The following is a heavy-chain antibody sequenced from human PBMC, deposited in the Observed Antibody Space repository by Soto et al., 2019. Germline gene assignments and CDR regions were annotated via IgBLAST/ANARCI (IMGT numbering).Heavy chain of an antibody. D-gene: IGHD2-2*01. CDR1: GCTFGDYA. J-gene: IGHJ6*02. V-gene: IGHV3-49*03. CDR2: IRSKAYGGTT. CDR3: TRAVGKYQLLSGYYYGMDV. Sequence: PGGSLRLSCTASGCTFGDYAMSWFRQAPGKGLEWVGFIRSKAYGGTTEYAASVKGRFTISRDDSKSIAYLQMNSLKTEDTAVYYCTRAVGKYQLLSGYYYGMDVWGQGTTVTVSS.